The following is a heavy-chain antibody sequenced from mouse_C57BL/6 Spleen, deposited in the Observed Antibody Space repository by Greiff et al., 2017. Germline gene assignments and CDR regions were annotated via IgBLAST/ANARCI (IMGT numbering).Heavy chain of an antibody. V-gene: IGHV1-54*01. Sequence: VQLQQSGAELVRPGTSVKVSCKASGYAFTNYLIDWVKQRPGQGLEWIGVINPGSGGTNYNEKFKGKATLTADKSSSTAYMQLSSLTAEDAAVYFCARRGPYYAMDYWGQGTSVTVSS. J-gene: IGHJ4*01. CDR3: ARRGPYYAMDY. CDR1: GYAFTNYL. CDR2: INPGSGGT.